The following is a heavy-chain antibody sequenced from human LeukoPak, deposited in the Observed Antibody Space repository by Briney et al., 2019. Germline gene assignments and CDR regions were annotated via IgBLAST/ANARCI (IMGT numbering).Heavy chain of an antibody. CDR3: ARGQFWRGSEIRV. CDR2: IYYSGST. J-gene: IGHJ4*02. D-gene: IGHD1-26*01. CDR1: GSSISSYY. V-gene: IGHV4-59*12. Sequence: PSETLSLTCTVSGSSISSYYWSWIRQPPGKGLEWIGYIYYSGSTNYNPSLKSRVAISVDTSNRQFSLNVTSMTAADTAMYYCARGQFWRGSEIRVWGQGTLVTVSS.